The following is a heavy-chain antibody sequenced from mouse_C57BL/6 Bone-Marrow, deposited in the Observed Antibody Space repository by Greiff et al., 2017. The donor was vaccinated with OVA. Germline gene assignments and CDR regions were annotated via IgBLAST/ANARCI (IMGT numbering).Heavy chain of an antibody. D-gene: IGHD1-1*01. V-gene: IGHV1-4*01. CDR1: GYTFTSYT. CDR2: INPSSGYT. Sequence: VQLQQSGAELARPGASVKMSCKASGYTFTSYTMHWVKQRPGQGLEWIGYINPSSGYTKYNQKFKDKATLTADKSSSTAYMQLSSLTSEDSAVYYCARRDYYYGSSYDFDVWGTGTTVTVSS. J-gene: IGHJ1*03. CDR3: ARRDYYYGSSYDFDV.